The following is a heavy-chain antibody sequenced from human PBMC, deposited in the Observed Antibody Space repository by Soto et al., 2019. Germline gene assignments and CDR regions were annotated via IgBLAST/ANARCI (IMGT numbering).Heavy chain of an antibody. CDR1: GGSISGYC. CDR2: IYYSGST. CDR3: AREINHHLWFGSRTGDYYFDY. V-gene: IGHV4-59*01. Sequence: SETLSRTWTVSGGSISGYCWSWIRQPPGKGLVWIGYIYYSGSTNYNPSLKSRVTISVDTSKNQFSLKLSSVTAADTAVYYCAREINHHLWFGSRTGDYYFDYWGQGTLVTVS. J-gene: IGHJ4*02. D-gene: IGHD3-10*01.